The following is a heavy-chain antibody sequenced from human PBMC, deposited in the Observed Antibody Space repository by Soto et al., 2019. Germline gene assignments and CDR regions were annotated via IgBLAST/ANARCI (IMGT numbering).Heavy chain of an antibody. CDR3: AKDGLPPKATYYDFWSGYNAYYGMDV. CDR2: ISGSGGST. D-gene: IGHD3-3*01. Sequence: GGSLRLSCAASGFTFSSYAMSWVRQAPGKGLEWVSAISGSGGSTYYADSVKGRFTISRDNSKNTLYLQMNSLRAEDTAVYYCAKDGLPPKATYYDFWSGYNAYYGMDVGGQGTTVTVSS. CDR1: GFTFSSYA. V-gene: IGHV3-23*01. J-gene: IGHJ6*02.